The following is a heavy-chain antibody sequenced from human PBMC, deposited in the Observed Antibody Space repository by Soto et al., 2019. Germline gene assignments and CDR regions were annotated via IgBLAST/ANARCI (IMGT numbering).Heavy chain of an antibody. J-gene: IGHJ3*02. CDR2: IHYSGGATYSP. V-gene: IGHV4-31*03. CDR3: AREPGYGLGALDI. Sequence: PSETLSLTCTVSGASIISDGYYWTWIRQHPGKGLEWLGYIHYSGGATYSPSYNPSLKSRIAISVDISKSLFSLKLTSVSAADTAVYYCAREPGYGLGALDIWGQGTTVTVSS. D-gene: IGHD5-12*01. CDR1: GASIISDGYY.